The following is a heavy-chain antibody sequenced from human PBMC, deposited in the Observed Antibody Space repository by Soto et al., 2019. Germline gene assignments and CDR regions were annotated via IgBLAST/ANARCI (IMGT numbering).Heavy chain of an antibody. D-gene: IGHD2-21*02. CDR3: GCHGDCGGSYYYYGMDV. CDR1: GYSFTSYW. V-gene: IGHV5-51*01. Sequence: PGESLKISCKGSGYSFTSYWIGWVRQMPGKGLEWMGIIYPGDSDTRYSPSFQGQVTISADKSISTAYLQWSSLKASDTAMYYCGCHGDCGGSYYYYGMDVWGQGTTVTVSS. CDR2: IYPGDSDT. J-gene: IGHJ6*02.